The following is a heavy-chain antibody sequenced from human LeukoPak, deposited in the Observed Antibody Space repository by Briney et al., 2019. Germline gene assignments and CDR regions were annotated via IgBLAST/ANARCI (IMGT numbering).Heavy chain of an antibody. J-gene: IGHJ5*02. Sequence: PSETLSLTCTVSGGSISSSSYYWGWIRQPPGKGLEWIGSIYYSGSTYYNPSLKSRVTISVDTSKNQFSLKLSSVTAADTAVYYWARPEGSGWYNWFDPWGQGTLVTVSS. CDR3: ARPEGSGWYNWFDP. V-gene: IGHV4-39*01. CDR2: IYYSGST. CDR1: GGSISSSSYY. D-gene: IGHD6-19*01.